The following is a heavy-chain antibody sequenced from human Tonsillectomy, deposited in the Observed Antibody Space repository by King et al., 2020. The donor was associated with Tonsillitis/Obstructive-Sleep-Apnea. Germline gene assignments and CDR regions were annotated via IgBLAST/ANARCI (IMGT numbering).Heavy chain of an antibody. CDR1: GDSIRSYY. V-gene: IGHV4-59*12. D-gene: IGHD4-11*01. Sequence: QLQESGPGLVKPSATLSLTCTVSGDSIRSYYWSWIRQPPGKGLEWIGYINYSGSTNYNPSLKSRVTISVDTKNQFSLRLSSVTAADTAVYYCARDNSNYYYYMDVWGTGTTVTVSS. CDR3: ARDNSNYYYYMDV. J-gene: IGHJ6*03. CDR2: INYSGST.